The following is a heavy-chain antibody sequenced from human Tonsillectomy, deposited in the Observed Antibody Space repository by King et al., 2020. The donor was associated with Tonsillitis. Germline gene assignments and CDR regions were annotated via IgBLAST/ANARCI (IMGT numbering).Heavy chain of an antibody. D-gene: IGHD3-16*01. J-gene: IGHJ4*02. V-gene: IGHV1-2*02. CDR3: ARGDGATNQGGDH. CDR1: GYSFTSYY. Sequence: QLVQSGAEVKKPGASVKVSCKASGYSFTSYYIHWVRQAPGEGLEWMGWINPKSGDTDYLQKFQGRVTMTRDTSISTAYMELTRLTSDDTAVYYCARGDGATNQGGDHWGQGTLVTVTS. CDR2: INPKSGDT.